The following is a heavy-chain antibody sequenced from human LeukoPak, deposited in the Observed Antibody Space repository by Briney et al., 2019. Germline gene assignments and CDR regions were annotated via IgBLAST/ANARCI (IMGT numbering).Heavy chain of an antibody. J-gene: IGHJ4*02. CDR1: GFTFSSFE. CDR2: ISSSGSTI. D-gene: IGHD6-13*01. V-gene: IGHV3-48*03. CDR3: ARDSSGSWHFDY. Sequence: GGSLRLSCAASGFTFSSFEMNWVRQAPGKGLEWVSYISSSGSTIYYADSVKGRFTIPRDNAKNSLYLQMNSLRVEDTAVYYCARDSSGSWHFDYWGQGTLVTVSS.